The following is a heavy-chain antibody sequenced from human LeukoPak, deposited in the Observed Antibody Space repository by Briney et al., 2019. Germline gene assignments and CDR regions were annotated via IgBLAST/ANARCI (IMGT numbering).Heavy chain of an antibody. V-gene: IGHV1-18*01. D-gene: IGHD3-22*01. Sequence: ASVKVSCKASGYTSTSYGISWVRQAPGQGLEWMGWISAYNGNTNYAQKLQGRVTMTTDTSTSTAYMELRSLRSDDTAVYYCARVVWYYYDSSGYFDYWGQGTLVTVSS. CDR2: ISAYNGNT. CDR3: ARVVWYYYDSSGYFDY. CDR1: GYTSTSYG. J-gene: IGHJ4*02.